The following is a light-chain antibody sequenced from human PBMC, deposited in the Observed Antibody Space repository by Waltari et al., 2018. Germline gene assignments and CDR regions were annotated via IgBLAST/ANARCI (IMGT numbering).Light chain of an antibody. CDR2: SAS. Sequence: DIQMTQSPSSVSASLGDRVTITCRASQDISSWLAWYQQKPGKAPKVLIYSASSLRSGVPSRFSGSGSRTDFTLTISSLQPEDFAVYFCQQGFGFPLTFGPGTKVDMK. CDR1: QDISSW. J-gene: IGKJ3*01. V-gene: IGKV1D-12*01. CDR3: QQGFGFPLT.